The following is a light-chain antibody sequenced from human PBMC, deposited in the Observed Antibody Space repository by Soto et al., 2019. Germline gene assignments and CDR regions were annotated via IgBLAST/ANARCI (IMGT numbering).Light chain of an antibody. V-gene: IGLV2-23*01. Sequence: QSALTQPASVSGSPGRSITISCSGSISDVGSSGPVSWYQHHPGQVPKLIIYEGSRRPSGVSSRFSGSKTGNTASLTITGLQAEDEANYYCCSYAGTYSSFVFGSGTKVTVL. J-gene: IGLJ1*01. CDR1: ISDVGSSGP. CDR3: CSYAGTYSSFV. CDR2: EGS.